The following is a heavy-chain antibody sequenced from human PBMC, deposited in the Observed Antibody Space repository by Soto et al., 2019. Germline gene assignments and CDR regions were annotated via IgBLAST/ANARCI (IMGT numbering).Heavy chain of an antibody. Sequence: VHLLESGGGLVQPGESLRLSCVASGFSFSSYGMSWVRQAPGKGLEWASIISGSGDAKYYADSVKGRFTISRDNSKNTMYLQMDSLRAEDTAVYYCAKDFDSDETSHGPNDYWGQGTLVTVSS. CDR1: GFSFSSYG. CDR3: AKDFDSDETSHGPNDY. D-gene: IGHD3-22*01. J-gene: IGHJ4*02. CDR2: ISGSGDAK. V-gene: IGHV3-23*01.